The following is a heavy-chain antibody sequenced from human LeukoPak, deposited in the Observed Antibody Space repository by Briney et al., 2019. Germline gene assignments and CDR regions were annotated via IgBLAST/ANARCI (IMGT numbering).Heavy chain of an antibody. CDR1: GYTLTQLS. Sequence: ASVKVCCKVSGYTLTQLSIHWVRQAPGKGLEWMGGFDPEDGETIYAQQFQGGLTMTEDTSTDTAYMEVSSLTTEDTAVYYCATEANGYFLYWGQGTLVTVSS. J-gene: IGHJ4*02. V-gene: IGHV1-24*01. CDR3: ATEANGYFLY. D-gene: IGHD3-22*01. CDR2: FDPEDGET.